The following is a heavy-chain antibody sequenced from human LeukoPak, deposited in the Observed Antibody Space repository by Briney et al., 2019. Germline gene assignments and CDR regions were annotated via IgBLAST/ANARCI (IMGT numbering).Heavy chain of an antibody. J-gene: IGHJ4*02. CDR3: ARDIVLMVGHTGYTYGRACEY. Sequence: GGSLRLSCAASGFTFDDYGMSWVRQAPGKGLEWVSGINWNGGSTGYADSVKGRFTISRDNAKNSLYLQVNSLRAEDTALYYCARDIVLMVGHTGYTYGRACEYWGQGNLVTVSS. CDR2: INWNGGST. V-gene: IGHV3-20*04. CDR1: GFTFDDYG. D-gene: IGHD2-8*01.